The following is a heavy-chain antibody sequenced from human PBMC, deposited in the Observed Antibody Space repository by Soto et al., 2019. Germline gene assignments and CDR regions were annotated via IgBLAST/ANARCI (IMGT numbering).Heavy chain of an antibody. CDR3: ARDPPPPDY. CDR1: GYTFASYA. Sequence: QVQLVQSGAEVKKPGASVKVSCKASGYTFASYAIRWMRQAPGQGLEWMGWISAYNGNTNYAQKLQGRVTMTTDTSTRAAYMELKSLRSDVAAVYYCARDPPPPDYWGQGTLVTVSS. CDR2: ISAYNGNT. J-gene: IGHJ4*02. V-gene: IGHV1-18*01.